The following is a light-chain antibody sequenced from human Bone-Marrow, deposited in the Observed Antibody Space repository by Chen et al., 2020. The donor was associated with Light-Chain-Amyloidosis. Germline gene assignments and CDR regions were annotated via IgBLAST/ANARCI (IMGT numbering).Light chain of an antibody. CDR3: QSADSSGTYGVI. CDR2: RDT. Sequence: SYELTQSPSLSVSPGQTPRINCSGDDLLTKSAYCYQQNPGQAPELVIHRDTERRSGISERFSGSSSGTTATLSISGVQAEDEADYHCQSADSSGTYGVIFGGGTKLSVL. CDR1: DLLTKS. V-gene: IGLV3-25*03. J-gene: IGLJ2*01.